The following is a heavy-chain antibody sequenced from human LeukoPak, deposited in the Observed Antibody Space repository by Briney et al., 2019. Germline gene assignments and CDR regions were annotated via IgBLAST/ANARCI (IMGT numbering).Heavy chain of an antibody. Sequence: GGSLRLSRAASGFTVSSNYMSWVRQAPGKGLEWVSVIYSGGSTYYADSVKGRFTISRHNSKNTLYLQMNSLRAEDTAVYYCASRAVAGTGYWGRGTLVTVSS. CDR3: ASRAVAGTGY. CDR1: GFTVSSNY. V-gene: IGHV3-53*04. J-gene: IGHJ4*02. CDR2: IYSGGST. D-gene: IGHD6-19*01.